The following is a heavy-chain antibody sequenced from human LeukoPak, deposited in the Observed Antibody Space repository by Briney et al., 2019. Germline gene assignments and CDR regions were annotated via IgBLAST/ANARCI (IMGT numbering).Heavy chain of an antibody. J-gene: IGHJ6*02. CDR1: GGSISSGNYY. V-gene: IGHV4-30-4*01. D-gene: IGHD1-26*01. CDR2: IYYSGNT. CDR3: ASGIVGAFGMDV. Sequence: SETLSLTCTVSGGSISSGNYYWNWIRQPPGKGLEWIGYIYYSGNTYNNPSLKSRVLIPVDTSKNQFSLKLNSVTAADTAVYYCASGIVGAFGMDVWGQGTTVTVSS.